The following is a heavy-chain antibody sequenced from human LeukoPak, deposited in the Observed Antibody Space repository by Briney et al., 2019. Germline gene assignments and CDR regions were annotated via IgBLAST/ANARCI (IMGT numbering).Heavy chain of an antibody. Sequence: PGGSLRLSCAASGFTFSSYAMSWVRQAPGKGLEWVSAVSGSAGSTYYADSVKGRFTISRDNSKNTLYLQMNSLRAEDTAVYYCAKSREWLFSEFDYWGQGTLVTVSS. CDR2: VSGSAGST. CDR3: AKSREWLFSEFDY. CDR1: GFTFSSYA. D-gene: IGHD3-3*01. J-gene: IGHJ4*02. V-gene: IGHV3-23*01.